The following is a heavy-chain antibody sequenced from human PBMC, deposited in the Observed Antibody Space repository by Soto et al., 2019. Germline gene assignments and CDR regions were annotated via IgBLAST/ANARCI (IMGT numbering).Heavy chain of an antibody. D-gene: IGHD2-15*01. V-gene: IGHV3-23*01. Sequence: GGSLILSCAASGFSFSNSGISWVRQAPGKGLEWVPTISSTGSSTYYAASVKCRFTISRDNSKNTVFVQMNSLRAEDTAVYYCARDRGYCRGGTCYWCFDLWGRGTLVTVS. CDR2: ISSTGSST. CDR3: ARDRGYCRGGTCYWCFDL. CDR1: GFSFSNSG. J-gene: IGHJ2*01.